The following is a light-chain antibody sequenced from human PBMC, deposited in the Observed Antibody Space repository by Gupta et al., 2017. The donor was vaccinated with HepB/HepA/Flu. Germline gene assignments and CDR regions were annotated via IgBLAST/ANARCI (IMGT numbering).Light chain of an antibody. CDR2: KAS. CDR1: QSISSW. J-gene: IGKJ4*01. V-gene: IGKV1-5*03. CDR3: QQYNSYSPLT. Sequence: DIQMTQSPSTLSASVGDRVTITCRASQSISSWLDWYQQKPGKAPKLLIYKASSLESGVPSRFSGSGSGTECTLTISSLQPDDFATYYCQQYNSYSPLTFGGGTKVEIK.